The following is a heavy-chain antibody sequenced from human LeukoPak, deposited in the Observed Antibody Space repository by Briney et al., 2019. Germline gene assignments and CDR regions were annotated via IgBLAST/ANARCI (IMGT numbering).Heavy chain of an antibody. CDR1: GFTFSDYA. CDR3: AKVADDDIWRGWKTWFDP. CDR2: ISGSGLRT. Sequence: GGSLRLSCAATGFTFSDYAMTWVRQAPGKGLEWVSTISGSGLRTYYSDSVKGRLTLSRDNAKTMVYVQMNSLRADETAIYYCAKVADDDIWRGWKTWFDPGAREPWSPSPQ. D-gene: IGHD3-3*01. V-gene: IGHV3-23*01. J-gene: IGHJ5*02.